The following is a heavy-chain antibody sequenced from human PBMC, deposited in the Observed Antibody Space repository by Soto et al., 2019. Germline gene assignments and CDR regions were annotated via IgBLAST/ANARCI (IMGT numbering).Heavy chain of an antibody. Sequence: VQLLESGGGLVQPRGSLRLSCAASGFTFSSYAMSWVRQAPGKGLEWVSAISGSGGSTYYADSVKGRFTISRDNSKYTLYLHMNSLRAEDTALYYCTSPPLEGLLYRYFDYWGQGTLVTVSS. D-gene: IGHD3-3*01. V-gene: IGHV3-23*01. CDR2: ISGSGGST. CDR1: GFTFSSYA. J-gene: IGHJ4*02. CDR3: TSPPLEGLLYRYFDY.